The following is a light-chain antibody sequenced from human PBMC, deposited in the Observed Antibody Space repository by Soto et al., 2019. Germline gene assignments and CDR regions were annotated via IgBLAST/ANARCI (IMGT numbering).Light chain of an antibody. V-gene: IGLV2-14*01. CDR1: STDIGGYDY. CDR2: EVS. Sequence: QSVLTQPASVSGSPGQSITISCTGTSTDIGGYDYVSWYQHHPSKAPKLLIYEVSNRPLGVSNRFAGSKSDNTASLTISGLQTEDEADYYCSSYTDTYTLVFGTGTKVTVL. CDR3: SSYTDTYTLV. J-gene: IGLJ1*01.